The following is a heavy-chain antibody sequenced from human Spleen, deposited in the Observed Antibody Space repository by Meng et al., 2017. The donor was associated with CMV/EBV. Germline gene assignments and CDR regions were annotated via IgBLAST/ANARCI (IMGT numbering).Heavy chain of an antibody. CDR3: ARPRIPYYYYGMDV. J-gene: IGHJ6*02. CDR1: GGSISSYY. CDR2: INHSGST. D-gene: IGHD2-21*01. V-gene: IGHV4-34*01. Sequence: SETLSLTCTVSGGSISSYYWSWIRQPPGKGLEWIGEINHSGSTNYNPSLKSRVTISVDTSKNQFSLKVSSVTAADTAVYYCARPRIPYYYYGMDVWGQGTTVTVSS.